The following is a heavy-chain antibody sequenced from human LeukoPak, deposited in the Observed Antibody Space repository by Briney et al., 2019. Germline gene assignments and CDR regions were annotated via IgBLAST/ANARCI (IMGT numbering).Heavy chain of an antibody. CDR1: GFTFSSFG. Sequence: GGSLRLSCGASGFTFSSFGMYWVRQAPGKGLEWVAVIWYDGSNDDYADSVKGRFTISRDNSKNTLYLQMNSQRAEDTAVYYCAKVGDYFMPDYWGQGTLVTVSS. V-gene: IGHV3-33*03. J-gene: IGHJ4*02. CDR2: IWYDGSND. D-gene: IGHD3-10*01. CDR3: AKVGDYFMPDY.